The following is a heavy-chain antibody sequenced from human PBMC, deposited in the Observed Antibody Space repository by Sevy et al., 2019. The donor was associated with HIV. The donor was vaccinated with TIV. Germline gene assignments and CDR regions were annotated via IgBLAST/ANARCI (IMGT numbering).Heavy chain of an antibody. V-gene: IGHV3-7*01. CDR3: VSHRTWGEGCYYFDY. J-gene: IGHJ4*02. D-gene: IGHD2-2*01. CDR2: IKFDGSNT. CDR1: GFTFSNYW. Sequence: GGSLRLSCAASGFTFSNYWMSWIRQTPGKGLERVANIKFDGSNTYYVDSVMGRLTVSRDNARYSLHLQMNSLTAEDAGLYYCVSHRTWGEGCYYFDYWGRGALVTVSS.